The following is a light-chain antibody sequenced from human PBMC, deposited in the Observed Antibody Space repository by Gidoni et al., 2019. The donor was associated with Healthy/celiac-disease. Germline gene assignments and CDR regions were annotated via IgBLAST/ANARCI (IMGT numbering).Light chain of an antibody. J-gene: IGKJ2*01. CDR3: QQSYSTLMYT. V-gene: IGKV1-39*01. CDR1: QSISSH. Sequence: DIQMTQSPSSLSASVGDRVTITCRASQSISSHLNWYQQKPGKAPKLLIYAASSLQSGVPSRFSGSGSGTDFTLTISSLQPEDFATYYCQQSYSTLMYTFGQXTKLEIK. CDR2: AAS.